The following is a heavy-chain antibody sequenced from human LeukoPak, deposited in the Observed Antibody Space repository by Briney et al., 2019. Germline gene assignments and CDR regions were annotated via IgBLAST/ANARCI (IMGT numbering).Heavy chain of an antibody. V-gene: IGHV3-48*04. CDR1: GFTFSRYS. CDR3: VRVGVAGSGW. CDR2: ISGGSSTI. Sequence: GGSLRLSCEASGFTFSRYSVNWVRQAPGKGLEWVSYISGGSSTIYYADSVKGRFTVSRDNAKNSLYLQMNSLRAEDTAVYYCVRVGVAGSGWWGQGTLVTVSS. J-gene: IGHJ4*02. D-gene: IGHD6-19*01.